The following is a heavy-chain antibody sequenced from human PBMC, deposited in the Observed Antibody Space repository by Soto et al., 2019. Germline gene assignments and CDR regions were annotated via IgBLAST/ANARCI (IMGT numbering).Heavy chain of an antibody. CDR1: GFTFRNNG. CDR3: AKGGSGNYLTYYYYYGMDV. Sequence: LRLSCEASGFTFRNNGMHWVRQVPGKGLEWVAVISYDGNNKYYADSVKGRFTISRDNSKNTVYLQMNNLRAEDTAMYYCAKGGSGNYLTYYYYYGMDVWGQGTTVTVSS. V-gene: IGHV3-30*18. J-gene: IGHJ6*02. D-gene: IGHD3-22*01. CDR2: ISYDGNNK.